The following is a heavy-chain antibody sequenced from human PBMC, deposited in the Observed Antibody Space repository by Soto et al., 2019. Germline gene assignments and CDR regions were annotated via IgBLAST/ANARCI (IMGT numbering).Heavy chain of an antibody. CDR3: ARDGTFMVYAFFYYGMDV. D-gene: IGHD2-8*01. CDR1: GYTFTSYG. Sequence: QVQLVQSGAEVKKPGASVKVSWKAYGYTFTSYGSSWVRQAPGQGLEWMGWISAYNGNTNYAQKLQGRVTMTTDTSTSTAYMELRSLRSDDTAVYYCARDGTFMVYAFFYYGMDVWGQGTTVTVSS. CDR2: ISAYNGNT. V-gene: IGHV1-18*01. J-gene: IGHJ6*02.